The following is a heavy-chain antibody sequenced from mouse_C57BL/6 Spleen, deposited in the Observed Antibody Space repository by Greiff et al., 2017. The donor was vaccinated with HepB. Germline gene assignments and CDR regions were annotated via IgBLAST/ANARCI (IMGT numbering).Heavy chain of an antibody. J-gene: IGHJ1*03. V-gene: IGHV5-17*01. Sequence: EVKLVESGGGLVKPGGSLKLSCAASGFTFSDYGMHWVRQAPEKGLEWVAYISSGSSTIYYADTVKGRFTISRDNAKNTLFLQMTSLRSEDTAMYYCARDVYYGSTDWYFDVWGTGTTVTVSS. CDR2: ISSGSSTI. D-gene: IGHD1-1*01. CDR1: GFTFSDYG. CDR3: ARDVYYGSTDWYFDV.